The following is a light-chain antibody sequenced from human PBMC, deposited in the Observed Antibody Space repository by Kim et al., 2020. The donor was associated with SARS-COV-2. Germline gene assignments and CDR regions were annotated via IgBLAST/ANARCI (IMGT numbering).Light chain of an antibody. J-gene: IGLJ2*01. CDR2: EVS. CDR1: SSDIGTYNY. Sequence: GQSVANSCTGTSSDIGTYNYVSWYQQHPGKAPKLLIYEVSKRPSGVPDRFSGSKSGNTASLTVSGLQADDEANYYCSSYAGTNNLLFGGGTQLTVL. V-gene: IGLV2-8*01. CDR3: SSYAGTNNLL.